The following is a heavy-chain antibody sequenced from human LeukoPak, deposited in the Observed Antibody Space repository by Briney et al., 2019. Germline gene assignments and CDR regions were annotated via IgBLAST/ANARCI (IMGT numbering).Heavy chain of an antibody. J-gene: IGHJ4*02. D-gene: IGHD2-2*01. V-gene: IGHV3-21*01. Sequence: GGSLRLSCAASGFTFSNYNMNWVRQAPGKGLEWVSSISSSSSYIYYADSVKGRFTISRDNAKNSLYLQMNSLRAEDTAVYYCARLTLRDIVVVHHFDYWGQGTLVTVSS. CDR3: ARLTLRDIVVVHHFDY. CDR1: GFTFSNYN. CDR2: ISSSSSYI.